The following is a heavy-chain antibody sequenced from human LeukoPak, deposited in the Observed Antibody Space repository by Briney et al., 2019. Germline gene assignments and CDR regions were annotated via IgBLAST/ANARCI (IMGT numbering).Heavy chain of an antibody. CDR2: ISSSSSYI. V-gene: IGHV3-21*01. J-gene: IGHJ4*02. CDR1: GLTFSSYS. D-gene: IGHD1-26*01. CDR3: ASRRGATTECDY. Sequence: GGSLRLSCAASGLTFSSYSMNWVRQAPGKGLEWVSSISSSSSYIYYADSVKGRFTISRDNAKNSLYLQMNSLRAEDTAVYYCASRRGATTECDYWGQGTLVTVSS.